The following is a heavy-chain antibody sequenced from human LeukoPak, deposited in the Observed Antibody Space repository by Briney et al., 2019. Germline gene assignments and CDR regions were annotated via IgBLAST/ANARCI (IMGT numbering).Heavy chain of an antibody. J-gene: IGHJ4*02. D-gene: IGHD6-19*01. Sequence: PSETLSLTCTVSGGSVSSGTYYWSWIRQPPGKGLEWIGCIYYSGSTNYNPSLKSRVTISMDTSKNQFSLKLSSVTAADTAVYYCARGGGSSGWPYFDYWGQGTLVTVSS. CDR2: IYYSGST. CDR3: ARGGGSSGWPYFDY. CDR1: GGSVSSGTYY. V-gene: IGHV4-61*01.